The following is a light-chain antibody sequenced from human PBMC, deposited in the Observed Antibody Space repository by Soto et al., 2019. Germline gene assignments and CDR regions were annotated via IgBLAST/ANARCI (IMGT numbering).Light chain of an antibody. J-gene: IGKJ5*01. V-gene: IGKV3-11*01. CDR2: DAS. Sequence: EIVLTRSPATLSLSPGKNATLSCRASQAVSSYLAWYQQKPGQAPRLLIYDASKRATGIPARFSGSGSGTDFTLTISNLEPEDLAVYYCQQRSNWPLFGQGTRLEIK. CDR3: QQRSNWPL. CDR1: QAVSSY.